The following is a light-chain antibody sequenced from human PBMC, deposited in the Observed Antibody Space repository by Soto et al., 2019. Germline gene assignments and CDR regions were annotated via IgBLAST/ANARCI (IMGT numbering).Light chain of an antibody. CDR3: QQYNNWPKT. V-gene: IGKV3-11*01. CDR1: QGISKY. J-gene: IGKJ2*01. CDR2: DAS. Sequence: EMILTQSPATLSLSPGERATLSCKTSQGISKYIAWYQQKPGQPPRLLIYDASIRATGIPARFSGNGSRPDFTLTITSLEPEDFAVYYCQQYNNWPKTLGQGTKL.